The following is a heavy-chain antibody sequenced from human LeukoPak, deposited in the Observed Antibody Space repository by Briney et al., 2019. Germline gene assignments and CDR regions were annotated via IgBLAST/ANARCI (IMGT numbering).Heavy chain of an antibody. Sequence: GGSLRLSCAASGFTFSNHWMHWVRNTPGKGLVWVSRINERGRDTMYADSVKGRFTIPRDNAKNTVYLQMNSLRAEDTGVYYCVRDEALWRLDYWGQGTLVTVSS. D-gene: IGHD2-21*01. J-gene: IGHJ4*02. CDR2: INERGRDT. V-gene: IGHV3-74*03. CDR1: GFTFSNHW. CDR3: VRDEALWRLDY.